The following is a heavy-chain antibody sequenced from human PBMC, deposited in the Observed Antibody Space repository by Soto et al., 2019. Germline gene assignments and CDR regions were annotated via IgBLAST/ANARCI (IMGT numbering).Heavy chain of an antibody. CDR1: GYTFTSYG. D-gene: IGHD2-21*01. Sequence: GASVKVSCKASGYTFTSYGISWVRQAPGQGLEWMGWISAYNGNTNYAQKLQGRVTMTTDTSTSTAYMDLRRLRSDDTAVYYCAREDSVMAGSDYYYYGMDVWGQGTKVTVSS. V-gene: IGHV1-18*01. J-gene: IGHJ6*02. CDR2: ISAYNGNT. CDR3: AREDSVMAGSDYYYYGMDV.